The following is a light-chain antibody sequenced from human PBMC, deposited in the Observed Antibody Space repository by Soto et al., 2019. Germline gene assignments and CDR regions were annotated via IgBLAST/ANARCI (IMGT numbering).Light chain of an antibody. V-gene: IGLV1-44*01. J-gene: IGLJ1*01. Sequence: ALTQPPSASGTPGQRVTISCSGSSSNIGSNTVNWYQQLPGTAPKLLIYSNNQRPSGVPDRFSGSKSGTSASLAISGLQSEDEADYYCAAWDDSLNGLYVFGTGTKVTVL. CDR1: SSNIGSNT. CDR2: SNN. CDR3: AAWDDSLNGLYV.